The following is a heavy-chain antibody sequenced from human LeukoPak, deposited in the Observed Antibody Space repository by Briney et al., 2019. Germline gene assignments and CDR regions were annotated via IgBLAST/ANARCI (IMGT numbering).Heavy chain of an antibody. CDR1: GFTFSSYW. D-gene: IGHD6-19*01. V-gene: IGHV3-7*01. Sequence: PGGSLRLSCVASGFTFSSYWMSWVRQAPGKGLEWVANIKQDGSEKYYVDSLKGRFTISRVNAKNSLYLQMNSLTDEDTAIYYCARSLRVAVAASYWGQGTLVTVSS. CDR2: IKQDGSEK. J-gene: IGHJ4*02. CDR3: ARSLRVAVAASY.